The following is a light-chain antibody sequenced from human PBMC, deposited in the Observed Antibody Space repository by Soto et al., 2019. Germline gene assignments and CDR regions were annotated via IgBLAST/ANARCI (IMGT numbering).Light chain of an antibody. J-gene: IGKJ4*01. CDR3: QQFHSYPRT. CDR2: AAS. Sequence: DIQLTQSPSFLSASVGDRVTITCRASQGISSNLAWYQQESGRAPQLLIYAASTLHSGVPSRFGGSGSGTEFTLTITSLQPEDFATYYCQQFHSYPRTFGGGTKVAIK. V-gene: IGKV1-9*01. CDR1: QGISSN.